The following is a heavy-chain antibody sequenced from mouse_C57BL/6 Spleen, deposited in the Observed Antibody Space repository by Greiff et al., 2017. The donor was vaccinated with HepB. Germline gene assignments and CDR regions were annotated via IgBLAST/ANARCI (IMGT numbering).Heavy chain of an antibody. J-gene: IGHJ3*01. CDR3: ARSVSSGYGFAY. CDR1: GYTFTDYY. Sequence: VKLMESGAELVRPGASVKLSCKASGYTFTDYYINWVKQRPGQGLEWIARIYPGSGNTYYNEKFKGKATLTAEKSSSTAYMQLSSLTSEDSAVYFCARSVSSGYGFAYWGQGTLVTVSA. V-gene: IGHV1-76*01. CDR2: IYPGSGNT. D-gene: IGHD3-2*02.